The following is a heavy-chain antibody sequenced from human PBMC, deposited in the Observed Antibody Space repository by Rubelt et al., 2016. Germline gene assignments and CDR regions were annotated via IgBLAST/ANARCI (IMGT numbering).Heavy chain of an antibody. V-gene: IGHV4-34*01. J-gene: IGHJ4*02. CDR3: ARGGTNIASGPNVDW. Sequence: QVQLQQWGAGLLKPSETLSLTCAVYGGSFSGYYWSWIRQPPGKGLEWIGEINHSGFANYNPSLKSRVTLSVDTSKNQFSLKVNVVTAADTAGYYCARGGTNIASGPNVDWWGQGTLVTVSA. CDR2: INHSGFA. CDR1: GGSFSGYY. D-gene: IGHD2/OR15-2a*01.